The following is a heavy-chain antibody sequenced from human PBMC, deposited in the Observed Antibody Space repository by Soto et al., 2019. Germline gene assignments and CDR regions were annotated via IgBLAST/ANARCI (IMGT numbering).Heavy chain of an antibody. CDR2: ISGSGGTT. Sequence: GGSLRLSCAASGFTFSSYAMSWVRQAPGKGLEWVSAISGSGGTTYYADSVKGRFTISRDNSKNTLYLQMNSLRAEDTAVYYCAKDRDCSGGTCYYNYWGQGTLVTSPQ. D-gene: IGHD2-15*01. CDR1: GFTFSSYA. V-gene: IGHV3-23*01. CDR3: AKDRDCSGGTCYYNY. J-gene: IGHJ4*02.